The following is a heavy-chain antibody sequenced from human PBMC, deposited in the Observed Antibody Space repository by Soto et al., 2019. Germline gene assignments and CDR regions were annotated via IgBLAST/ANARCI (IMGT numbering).Heavy chain of an antibody. CDR1: GFTFSSYA. Sequence: EVQLLESGGGLVQPGGSLRLSCAASGFTFSSYAMSWVRQAPGKGLEWVSAVSGSGGSTYYADSVKGRFTISRDNSKNTLYLQMNSLRAEDTAVYYCAKGRGSTTSSSEYWGQGTLVTVSS. CDR3: AKGRGSTTSSSEY. D-gene: IGHD2-2*01. J-gene: IGHJ4*02. V-gene: IGHV3-23*01. CDR2: VSGSGGST.